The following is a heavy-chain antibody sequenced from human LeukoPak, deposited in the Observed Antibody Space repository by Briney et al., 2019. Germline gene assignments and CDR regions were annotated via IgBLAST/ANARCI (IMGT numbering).Heavy chain of an antibody. V-gene: IGHV4-34*01. D-gene: IGHD1-1*01. CDR3: AKNKRVLRASHTTRSDAFDI. J-gene: IGHJ3*02. Sequence: SETLSLTCAVYGGSFSGSSWNWIRQIPGKGLEWIGEINYSGITNYNPSLKSRVTISVDRSKNQFSLNLSSVTAADTAMYFCAKNKRVLRASHTTRSDAFDIWGQGTMVTVSS. CDR2: INYSGIT. CDR1: GGSFSGSS.